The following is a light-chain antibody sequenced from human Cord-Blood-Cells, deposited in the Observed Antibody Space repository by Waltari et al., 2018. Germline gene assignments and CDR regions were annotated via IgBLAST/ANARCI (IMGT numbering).Light chain of an antibody. V-gene: IGKV1-39*01. CDR2: AAS. J-gene: IGKJ4*01. Sequence: DIQMTHSPSSLSASVGDTVTITCRASQSISSYLNWYQQKPGKAPKLLIYAASSLQRGVPSRFSGSGSGTDFTLTISSLQPEDFATYYCQQSYSTPLTFGGGTKVEIK. CDR3: QQSYSTPLT. CDR1: QSISSY.